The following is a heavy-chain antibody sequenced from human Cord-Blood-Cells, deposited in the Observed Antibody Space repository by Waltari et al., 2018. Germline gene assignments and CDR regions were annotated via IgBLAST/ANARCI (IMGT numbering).Heavy chain of an antibody. CDR2: IIPILGTA. Sequence: QVQLVQSGAEVKKPGSSVKVSCKASGGTFSSYAISWVRQAPGQGLEGMGGIIPILGTATYAQKFQGRVTITADEATSTAYMELSSLRSEDTAVYYCARLASDCSGGSCYYFDYWGQGTLVTVSS. D-gene: IGHD2-15*01. CDR3: ARLASDCSGGSCYYFDY. CDR1: GGTFSSYA. V-gene: IGHV1-69*12. J-gene: IGHJ4*02.